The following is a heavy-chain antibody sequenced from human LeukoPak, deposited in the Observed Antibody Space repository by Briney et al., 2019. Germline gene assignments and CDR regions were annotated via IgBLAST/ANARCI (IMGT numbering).Heavy chain of an antibody. J-gene: IGHJ4*02. D-gene: IGHD3-3*01. CDR1: GGSISSGGYS. V-gene: IGHV4-39*07. Sequence: SETLSLTCAVSGGSISSGGYSWSWIRQPPGKGLEWIGSIYYSGSTYYNPSLKSRVTISVDTSKNQFSLKLSSVTAADTAVYYCARDDSITIFGVVITQGIFDYWGQGTLVTVSS. CDR3: ARDDSITIFGVVITQGIFDY. CDR2: IYYSGST.